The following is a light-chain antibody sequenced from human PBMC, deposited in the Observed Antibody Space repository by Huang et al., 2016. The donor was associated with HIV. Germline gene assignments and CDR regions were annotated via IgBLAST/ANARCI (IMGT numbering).Light chain of an antibody. V-gene: IGKV2-30*02. CDR2: KVS. Sequence: DVVMTQSPLSLPVTLGQPASISCRSSQSLLHSDGNTYLIWLQQRPGHSPRRLIYKVSSRDAGVPDRFSGRGSGADFTLRISRVEPEDVGVYYCMQGTHWPLTFGGGTKVEIK. CDR1: QSLLHSDGNTY. J-gene: IGKJ4*01. CDR3: MQGTHWPLT.